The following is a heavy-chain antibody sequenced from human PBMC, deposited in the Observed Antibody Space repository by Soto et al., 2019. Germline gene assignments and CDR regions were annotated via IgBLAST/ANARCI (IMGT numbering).Heavy chain of an antibody. Sequence: SETLSLTCTVSGGSISSYYWSWIRQPPGKGLEWIGYIYYSGSTNYNPSLKSRVTISVDTSKNQFSLKLSSVTAADTAVYYCARDTMVRAKLGMDVWGQGTTVTVSS. CDR2: IYYSGST. J-gene: IGHJ6*02. CDR1: GGSISSYY. V-gene: IGHV4-59*01. CDR3: ARDTMVRAKLGMDV. D-gene: IGHD3-10*01.